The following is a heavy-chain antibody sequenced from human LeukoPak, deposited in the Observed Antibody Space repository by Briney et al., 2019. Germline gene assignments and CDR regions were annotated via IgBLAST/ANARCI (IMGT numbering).Heavy chain of an antibody. Sequence: GGSLRLSCAASGFTVSSNYMSWVRQAPGKGLEWVANIKQDGSEKYYVDSVKGRFTISRDNAKNSLYLQMNSLRAEDTAVYYCARGITMVRDWGQGTLVTVSS. J-gene: IGHJ4*02. V-gene: IGHV3-7*03. D-gene: IGHD3-10*01. CDR3: ARGITMVRD. CDR1: GFTVSSNY. CDR2: IKQDGSEK.